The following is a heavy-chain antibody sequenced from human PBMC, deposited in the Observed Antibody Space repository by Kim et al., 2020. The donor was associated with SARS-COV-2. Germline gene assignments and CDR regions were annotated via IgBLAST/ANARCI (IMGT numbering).Heavy chain of an antibody. CDR1: GGTFSTYA. V-gene: IGHV1-69*06. CDR3: ALTQTQLWSSLGF. CDR2: IIPAFGTP. Sequence: SVKVSCKTSGGTFSTYALNWVRQAPGQGLEWMGGIIPAFGTPNYAQHFRGKVTITADKSTSTTYMELSSLRSDDTAVYYCALTQTQLWSSLGFWGQGTLVTVSS. D-gene: IGHD5-18*01. J-gene: IGHJ4*02.